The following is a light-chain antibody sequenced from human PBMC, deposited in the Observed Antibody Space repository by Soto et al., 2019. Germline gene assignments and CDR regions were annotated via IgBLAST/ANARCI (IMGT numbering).Light chain of an antibody. Sequence: QSALTQPASVSGSPGQSITISCTGTSSDVGGYNYVSWYQQHPGKAPKLMIYDVSNRPSGVSNRFSGSKSGNTASRTISGLQAEDEADYYCSSYTSSSNLVFGGGTKLTVL. CDR2: DVS. J-gene: IGLJ2*01. CDR1: SSDVGGYNY. CDR3: SSYTSSSNLV. V-gene: IGLV2-14*01.